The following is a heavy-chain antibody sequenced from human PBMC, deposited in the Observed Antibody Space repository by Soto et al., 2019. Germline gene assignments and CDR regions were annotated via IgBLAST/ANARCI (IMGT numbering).Heavy chain of an antibody. J-gene: IGHJ4*02. CDR3: GKVLIVSTRHTDFDS. CDR2: IYFDGST. V-gene: IGHV4-39*01. D-gene: IGHD2-15*01. CDR1: GASITSNFYY. Sequence: ETLSLTCAVSGASITSNFYYWGWIRRPPGKGLEWIGSIYFDGSTYYKSSLKSRVTISLDTSKNQLSLKLTSVTSADTAVYYCGKVLIVSTRHTDFDSWGQGTLVTVSS.